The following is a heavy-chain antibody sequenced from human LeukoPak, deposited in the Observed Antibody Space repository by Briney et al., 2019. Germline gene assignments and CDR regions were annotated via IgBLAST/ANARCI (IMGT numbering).Heavy chain of an antibody. CDR2: IRYDGSNK. V-gene: IGHV3-30*02. CDR3: ARGGRFGERAAFDI. J-gene: IGHJ3*02. D-gene: IGHD3-10*01. CDR1: GFTFSSYG. Sequence: GGSLRLSCAASGFTFSSYGMHWVRQAPGKGLEWVAFIRYDGSNKYYADSVKGRFTISRDNSKNTLYLQMNSLGAEDTAVYFCARGGRFGERAAFDIWGQGTMVTVSS.